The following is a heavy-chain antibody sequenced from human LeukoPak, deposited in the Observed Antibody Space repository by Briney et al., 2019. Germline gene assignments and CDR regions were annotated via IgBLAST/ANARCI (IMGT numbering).Heavy chain of an antibody. CDR1: GGSISSYF. Sequence: SETLSLTCTVSGGSISSYFWSWIRQPAGKGLEWIGRIHTSGSTNYNSSLTTRVAMSLDTSKNQSSLNLTSVTAADTAVYYCARETRESRYFDLWGRGTPVTVSS. J-gene: IGHJ2*01. CDR3: ARETRESRYFDL. CDR2: IHTSGST. V-gene: IGHV4-4*07. D-gene: IGHD4-23*01.